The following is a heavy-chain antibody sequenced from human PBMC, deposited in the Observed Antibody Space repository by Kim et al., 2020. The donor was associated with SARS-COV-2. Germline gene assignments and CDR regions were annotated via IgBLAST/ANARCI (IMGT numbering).Heavy chain of an antibody. CDR3: ARELGSGSWGNADAFDI. D-gene: IGHD3-10*01. CDR2: ISAYNGNT. V-gene: IGHV1-18*01. Sequence: ASVKVSCKASGYTFTSYGISWVRQAPGQGLEWMGWISAYNGNTNYAQKLQGRVTMTTDTSTSTAYMELRSLRSDDTAVYYCARELGSGSWGNADAFDIWGQGTMVTVSS. J-gene: IGHJ3*02. CDR1: GYTFTSYG.